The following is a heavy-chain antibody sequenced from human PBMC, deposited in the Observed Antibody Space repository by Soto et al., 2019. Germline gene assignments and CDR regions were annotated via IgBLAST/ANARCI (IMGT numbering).Heavy chain of an antibody. V-gene: IGHV3-64*01. CDR3: ARTGHETTVTSKDYYYYYMDV. CDR2: ISSNGGST. Sequence: GGSLRLSCAASGFTFSSYAMHWVRQAPGKGLEYVSAISSNGGSTYYANSVKGRFTISRDNSKNTLYLQMGSLRAEDMAVYYCARTGHETTVTSKDYYYYYMDVWGKGTTVTVSS. J-gene: IGHJ6*03. D-gene: IGHD4-17*01. CDR1: GFTFSSYA.